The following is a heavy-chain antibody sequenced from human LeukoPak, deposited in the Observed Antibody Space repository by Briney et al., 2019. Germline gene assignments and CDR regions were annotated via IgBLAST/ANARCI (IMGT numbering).Heavy chain of an antibody. Sequence: PSETLSLTCAVYGGSFSGYYWSWIRQPPGKGLEWIGEINHSGSTNYNPSLKSRVTISVDTSKNQFSLKLSSVTAADTAVYYCARGRGYWIGRSGSPGRNYYMDVWGKGTTVTVSS. D-gene: IGHD3-10*01. CDR3: ARGRGYWIGRSGSPGRNYYMDV. J-gene: IGHJ6*03. CDR2: INHSGST. V-gene: IGHV4-34*01. CDR1: GGSFSGYY.